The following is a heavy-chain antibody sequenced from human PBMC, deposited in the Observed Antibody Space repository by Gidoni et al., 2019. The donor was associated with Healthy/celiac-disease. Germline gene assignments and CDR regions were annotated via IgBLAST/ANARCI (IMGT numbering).Heavy chain of an antibody. CDR1: GFTFSSYS. Sequence: EVQLVESGGGLVKPGGSLRLSCAASGFTFSSYSMNWVRQAPGKGLEWGSSISSSSSYIYYADSVKGRFTISRDNAKNSLYLQMNSLRAEDTAVYYCARDTNDFWSGYNYYYYYYMDVWGKGTTVTVSS. CDR3: ARDTNDFWSGYNYYYYYYMDV. CDR2: ISSSSSYI. J-gene: IGHJ6*03. D-gene: IGHD3-3*01. V-gene: IGHV3-21*01.